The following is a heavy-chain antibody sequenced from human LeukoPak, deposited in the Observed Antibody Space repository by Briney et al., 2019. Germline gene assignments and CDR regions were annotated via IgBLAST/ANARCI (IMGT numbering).Heavy chain of an antibody. D-gene: IGHD3-10*01. V-gene: IGHV1-18*01. CDR1: GYTFTSYG. CDR2: ISAYNGNT. J-gene: IGHJ4*02. Sequence: GASVKLSCKASGYTFTSYGISWVRQAPGQGLEWVGWISAYNGNTNYAQKLQGRVTMTTDTSTSTTSTELRSMRSEATAVDYYSRHYDYYGSGSYPYWGQGTLVTVSS. CDR3: SRHYDYYGSGSYPY.